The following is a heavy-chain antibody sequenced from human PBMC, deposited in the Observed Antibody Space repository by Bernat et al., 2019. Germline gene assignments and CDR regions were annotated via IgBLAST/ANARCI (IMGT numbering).Heavy chain of an antibody. J-gene: IGHJ6*02. D-gene: IGHD3-16*01. V-gene: IGHV4-39*01. Sequence: QLQLQESGPGLVKPSETLSLTCTVSGGSITSSSYYWGWIRQPPGQGLEWIGSIYYSGSAYYNPSLRSRVTISVDTSKNQFSLTLSSVTAADTVVYYCARLMTTHYYYGMDVWGQGTTVTVSS. CDR1: GGSITSSSYY. CDR3: ARLMTTHYYYGMDV. CDR2: IYYSGSA.